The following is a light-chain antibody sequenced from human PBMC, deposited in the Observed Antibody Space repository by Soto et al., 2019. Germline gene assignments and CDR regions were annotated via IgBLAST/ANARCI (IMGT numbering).Light chain of an antibody. V-gene: IGLV1-40*01. Sequence: QSVLTQPPSVSGAPGQRVTISCTGSSSNIGAGYDIHWYQQPPGTAPKLLIYGNNNRPSGVPDRFSGSKSGTSASLAITWLQAEDEADYYCQSSDSSLSRVFGTGTKVTVL. CDR3: QSSDSSLSRV. J-gene: IGLJ1*01. CDR2: GNN. CDR1: SSNIGAGYD.